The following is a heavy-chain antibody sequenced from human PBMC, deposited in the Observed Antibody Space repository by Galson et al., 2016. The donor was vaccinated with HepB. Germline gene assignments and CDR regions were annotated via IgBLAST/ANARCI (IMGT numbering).Heavy chain of an antibody. CDR3: ARRGSGYYGDS. CDR2: IYPGDSDT. D-gene: IGHD3-22*01. CDR1: GSRFAPYW. V-gene: IGHV5-51*01. J-gene: IGHJ4*02. Sequence: QSGAEVKKPGESLKISCKASGSRFAPYWIGWARQMPGKGLEWMGLIYPGDSDTRYSPSFQGQVTISADRSIATAYLQWNSLKASDTAIYYCARRGSGYYGDSWGQGTLVSVSS.